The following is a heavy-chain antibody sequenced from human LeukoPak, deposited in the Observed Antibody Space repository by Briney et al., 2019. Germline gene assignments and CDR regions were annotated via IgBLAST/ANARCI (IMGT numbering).Heavy chain of an antibody. CDR1: GFNFDDYT. V-gene: IGHV3-43*01. CDR2: IVWHGRNT. J-gene: IGHJ4*02. Sequence: GGSLRLSCAASGFNFDDYTMHWVRQAPGKGLEWVSLIVWHGRNTYYADSVKGRFTISRDNSNNSLYLQMNSLTTEDTAFYYCAKGQRDDDYHWDEYYFDYWGQGTLVTVSS. CDR3: AKGQRDDDYHWDEYYFDY. D-gene: IGHD4-11*01.